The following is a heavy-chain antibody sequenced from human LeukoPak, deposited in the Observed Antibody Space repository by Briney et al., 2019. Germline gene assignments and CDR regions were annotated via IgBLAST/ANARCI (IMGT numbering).Heavy chain of an antibody. J-gene: IGHJ3*02. V-gene: IGHV1-2*02. Sequence: ASVKVSCKASGYTFTGYYMHWVRQAPGQGLEWMGWIIPNSGGTNYAEKFQGRVSMTGDTSISTAYMELSRLRSDDTAVYYCARTLVVINDAFDIWGQGTMVTVSS. CDR3: ARTLVVINDAFDI. D-gene: IGHD3-22*01. CDR1: GYTFTGYY. CDR2: IIPNSGGT.